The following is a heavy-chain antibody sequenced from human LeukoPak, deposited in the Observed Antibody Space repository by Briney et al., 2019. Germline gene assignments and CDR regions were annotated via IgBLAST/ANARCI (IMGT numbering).Heavy chain of an antibody. CDR2: IYYSGST. V-gene: IGHV4-59*08. CDR1: GGSISSYH. J-gene: IGHJ3*02. CDR3: ARHIVVVPAADYNDAFDI. Sequence: SETLSLTCTVSGGSISSYHWSWIRQPPGKGLEWIGYIYYSGSTNYNPSLKSRVTISVDTSKNQFSLKLSSVTAADTAVYYCARHIVVVPAADYNDAFDIWGQGTMVTVSS. D-gene: IGHD2-2*01.